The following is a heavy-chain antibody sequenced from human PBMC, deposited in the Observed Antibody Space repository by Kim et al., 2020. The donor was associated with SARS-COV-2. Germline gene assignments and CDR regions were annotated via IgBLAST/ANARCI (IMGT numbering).Heavy chain of an antibody. D-gene: IGHD3-10*01. CDR1: GYTFTSYA. CDR2: INAGNGNT. J-gene: IGHJ6*02. CDR3: AGDPGVTMVRGVISHYYGMDV. V-gene: IGHV1-3*01. Sequence: ASVKVSCKASGYTFTSYAMHWVRQAPGQRLEWMGWINAGNGNTKYSQKFQGGVTITRDTSASTAYMELSSLRSEDTAVYYCAGDPGVTMVRGVISHYYGMDVWGQGTTVTVSS.